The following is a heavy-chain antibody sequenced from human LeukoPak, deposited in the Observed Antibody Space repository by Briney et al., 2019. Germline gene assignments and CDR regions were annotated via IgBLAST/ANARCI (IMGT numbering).Heavy chain of an antibody. CDR1: GGSISSSTYY. J-gene: IGHJ3*02. V-gene: IGHV4-39*07. Sequence: KPSETLPLTCTVSGGSISSSTYYWGWIRQPPGKGLEWIGSIYYSGSTYYNPSLKSRVTMSVDTSKNQFSLKLSSVTAADTAVYYCARGPDDAFDIWGQGTMVTVSS. CDR2: IYYSGST. CDR3: ARGPDDAFDI.